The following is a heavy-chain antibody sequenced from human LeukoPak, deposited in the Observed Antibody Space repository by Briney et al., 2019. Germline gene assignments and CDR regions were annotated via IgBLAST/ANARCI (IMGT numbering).Heavy chain of an antibody. CDR2: ILSDGSKE. J-gene: IGHJ4*02. D-gene: IGHD3-9*01. CDR3: ARDSESWTETGPRFDY. CDR1: GFTFSSYG. Sequence: GGSLRLSCAASGFTFSSYGMHWVRQAPGKGLEWVAVILSDGSKEFYTDSVKGRFTISRDNAKNSLYLQMNSLRVEDTAVYYCARDSESWTETGPRFDYWGQGTLVTVS. V-gene: IGHV3-33*01.